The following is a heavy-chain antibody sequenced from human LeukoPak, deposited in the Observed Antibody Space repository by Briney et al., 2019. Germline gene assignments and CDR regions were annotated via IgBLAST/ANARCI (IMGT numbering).Heavy chain of an antibody. CDR3: ARRYSSSWYNYWYFDL. CDR1: GGSISSSNW. CDR2: IYHSGST. J-gene: IGHJ2*01. Sequence: PSGTLSLTCAVSGGSISSSNWWSWVRPPPGKGLEWIGEIYHSGSTNYNPSLKSRVTISVDTSKNQFSLKLSSVTAADTAVYYCARRYSSSWYNYWYFDLWGRGTLVTVSS. D-gene: IGHD6-13*01. V-gene: IGHV4-4*02.